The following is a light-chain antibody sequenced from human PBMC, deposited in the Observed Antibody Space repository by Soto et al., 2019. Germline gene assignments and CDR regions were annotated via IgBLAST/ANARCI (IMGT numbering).Light chain of an antibody. CDR2: DVS. CDR3: SSYTSSSTVV. V-gene: IGLV2-14*01. CDR1: SSDVGGYNY. Sequence: QSALTQPASVSGFPGQSITISCTGTSSDVGGYNYVSWYQQHPGKAPKLMIYDVSNRPSGVSNRFSGSKSGNTASLTISGLQAEDEADYYCSSYTSSSTVVFGGGTKLTVI. J-gene: IGLJ2*01.